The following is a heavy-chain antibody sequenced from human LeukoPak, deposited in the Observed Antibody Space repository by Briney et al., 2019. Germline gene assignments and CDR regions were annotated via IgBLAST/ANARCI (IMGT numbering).Heavy chain of an antibody. Sequence: PGGSLRLSCAASGFTFDDYGMSWVRQVPGKGLEWVSGINWNGGSTGYADSVKGRFTISRDNGKNILFLHMSGLRVEDTAFYYCARDRGRYYGSGSHPWGQGTLVTVCS. D-gene: IGHD3-10*01. J-gene: IGHJ5*02. CDR1: GFTFDDYG. CDR2: INWNGGST. CDR3: ARDRGRYYGSGSHP. V-gene: IGHV3-20*04.